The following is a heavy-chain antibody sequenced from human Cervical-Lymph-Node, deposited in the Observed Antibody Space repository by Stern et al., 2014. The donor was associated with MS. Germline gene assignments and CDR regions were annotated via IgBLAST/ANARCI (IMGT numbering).Heavy chain of an antibody. CDR2: INPLFGTA. V-gene: IGHV1-69*01. CDR3: ARHQAGIAAN. CDR1: GGSLSTLD. D-gene: IGHD6-13*01. Sequence: VQLVESGAEVKRPESSVKVSCKVSGGSLSTLDISWVRNAPAPGLAWVGEINPLFGTANYAQKFKGRVTITADESTSTVYMELSSLKSEDTAIYFCARHQAGIAANWGQGTLVTVTS. J-gene: IGHJ4*02.